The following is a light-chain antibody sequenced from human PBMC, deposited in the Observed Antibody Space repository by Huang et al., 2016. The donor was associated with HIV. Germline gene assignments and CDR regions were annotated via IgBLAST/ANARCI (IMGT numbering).Light chain of an antibody. CDR1: QHVSDNY. J-gene: IGKJ2*01. Sequence: EIVLTQSPGTLSLSSGERATLSCRASQHVSDNYLAWYQQRPGQAPSLLSSGASRRDTGVPDRVSGNGSGKEVTLTISRLEPEDCAVFYCQQYDSSPTTFGQGTKLEIK. CDR2: GAS. CDR3: QQYDSSPTT. V-gene: IGKV3-20*01.